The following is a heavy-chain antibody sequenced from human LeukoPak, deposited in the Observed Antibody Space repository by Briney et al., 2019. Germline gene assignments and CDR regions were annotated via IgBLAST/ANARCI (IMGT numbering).Heavy chain of an antibody. CDR3: ARDQEAFDY. CDR1: GYSFTSNY. Sequence: ASVKVSCKASGYSFTSNYIHCVRQAPGQGLEWMGMIYPRDGSTSYAQKFQGRVTVTRDTSTSTVHMELSGLRSEDTAVYYCARDQEAFDYWGQGTLVTVSS. CDR2: IYPRDGST. V-gene: IGHV1-46*01. J-gene: IGHJ4*02.